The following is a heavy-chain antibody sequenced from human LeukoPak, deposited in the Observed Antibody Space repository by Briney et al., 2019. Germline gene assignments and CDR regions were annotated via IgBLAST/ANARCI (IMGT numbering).Heavy chain of an antibody. Sequence: ASVKVSCKASGYTFTGYYLHWVRQAPGQGLEWIGWINPNSGGTKFALKFQGRVTLTRDTSINTAYMELSSLRSGETAVYYCARVWAYHDSSGYLEYFHEWGQGTLVTVSS. CDR2: INPNSGGT. CDR3: ARVWAYHDSSGYLEYFHE. J-gene: IGHJ1*01. CDR1: GYTFTGYY. V-gene: IGHV1-2*02. D-gene: IGHD3-22*01.